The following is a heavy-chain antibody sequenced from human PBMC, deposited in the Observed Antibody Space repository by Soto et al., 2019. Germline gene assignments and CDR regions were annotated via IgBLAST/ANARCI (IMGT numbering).Heavy chain of an antibody. D-gene: IGHD3-3*01. Sequence: PGGSLRLSCAASGFTFSSYAMSWVRQAPGKGLEWVSAISGSGGSTYYADSVKGRFTISRDNSKNTLYLQMNSLRAEDTAVYYCAKACITIFGVVIPDQYYYYGMDVWGQGTTVTVS. V-gene: IGHV3-23*01. CDR1: GFTFSSYA. CDR2: ISGSGGST. J-gene: IGHJ6*02. CDR3: AKACITIFGVVIPDQYYYYGMDV.